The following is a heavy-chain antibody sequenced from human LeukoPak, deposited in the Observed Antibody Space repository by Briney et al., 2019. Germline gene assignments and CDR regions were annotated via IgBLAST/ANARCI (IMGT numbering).Heavy chain of an antibody. V-gene: IGHV3-7*01. D-gene: IGHD6-19*01. CDR3: ARETVAGSYYYMDV. Sequence: GGSLRLSCAASGFTFSDYAMHWVRQAPGKELEWVANIKQDGSEKYYVDSVKGRFTISRDNAKNSLYLQMNSLRAEDTAVYYCARETVAGSYYYMDVWGKGTTVTISS. CDR2: IKQDGSEK. J-gene: IGHJ6*03. CDR1: GFTFSDYA.